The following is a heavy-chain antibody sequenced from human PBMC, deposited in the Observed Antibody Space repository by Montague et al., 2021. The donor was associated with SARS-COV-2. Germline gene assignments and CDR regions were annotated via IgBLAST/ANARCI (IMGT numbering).Heavy chain of an antibody. CDR2: IYHSGST. CDR1: GYSISSGYY. D-gene: IGHD2-2*01. Sequence: TLSLTCTVSGYSISSGYYWGWIRQPPGKGLEWIGSIYHSGSTYXTPSLKSRVTISVDTSKNQFSLKLSSVTAADTAVYYCARSHDCSTTSCHFDYWGQGTLVTVSS. V-gene: IGHV4-38-2*02. CDR3: ARSHDCSTTSCHFDY. J-gene: IGHJ4*02.